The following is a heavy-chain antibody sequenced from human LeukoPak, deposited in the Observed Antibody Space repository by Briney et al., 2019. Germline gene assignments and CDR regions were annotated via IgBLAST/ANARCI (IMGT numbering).Heavy chain of an antibody. CDR2: IYYSGST. D-gene: IGHD3-3*01. J-gene: IGHJ4*02. V-gene: IGHV4-39*01. CDR1: GGSISSSSYY. Sequence: SETLSLTXTVSGGSISSSSYYWGWISQPPGKGLEWIGSIYYSGSTYYNPSLKSRVTISVDTSKNQFSLKLSSVTAADTAVYYCARLPLRFLEWFSSYYFDYWGQGTLVTVSS. CDR3: ARLPLRFLEWFSSYYFDY.